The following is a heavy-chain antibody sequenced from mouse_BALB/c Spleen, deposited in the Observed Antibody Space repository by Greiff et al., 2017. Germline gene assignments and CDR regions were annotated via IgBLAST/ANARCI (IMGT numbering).Heavy chain of an antibody. CDR1: GFNIKDTY. CDR2: IDPANGNT. V-gene: IGHV14-3*02. CDR3: ARSEIYDYDGGFAY. D-gene: IGHD2-4*01. Sequence: VQLKESGAELVKPGASVKLSCTASGFNIKDTYMHWVKQRPEQGLEWIGRIDPANGNTKYDPKFQGKATITADTASNTAYLQLSSLTSEDTAVYYCARSEIYDYDGGFAYWGQGTLVTVSA. J-gene: IGHJ3*01.